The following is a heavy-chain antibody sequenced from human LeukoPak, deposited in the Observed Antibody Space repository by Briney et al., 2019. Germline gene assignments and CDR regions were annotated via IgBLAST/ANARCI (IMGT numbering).Heavy chain of an antibody. J-gene: IGHJ4*02. D-gene: IGHD4-4*01. V-gene: IGHV4-61*01. CDR1: GGFISSGSYS. CDR3: ARSQAFSSNYVGYFDY. Sequence: SETLSLTCTVSGGFISSGSYSWSWIRQPPGKGLEWIGYIYYSGSTNYNPSLKSRVTISVDTSKNQFSLKLSSVTAADTAVYYCARSQAFSSNYVGYFDYWGQGTLVTVSS. CDR2: IYYSGST.